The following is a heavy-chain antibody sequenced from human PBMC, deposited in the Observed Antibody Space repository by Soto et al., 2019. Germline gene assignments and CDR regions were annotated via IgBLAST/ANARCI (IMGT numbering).Heavy chain of an antibody. CDR2: IFYRGAT. D-gene: IGHD6-13*01. CDR1: GVSVSIGSHY. CDR3: ARDHVATAGTLDY. J-gene: IGHJ4*02. Sequence: SETLSLTCTVSGVSVSIGSHYCSWVRQPPGKGLEWIGYIFYRGATNYNPSLEGRLTISIDTSKNQFSLKLSSVTTADTAVYFCARDHVATAGTLDYWGQGTLVTVSS. V-gene: IGHV4-61*01.